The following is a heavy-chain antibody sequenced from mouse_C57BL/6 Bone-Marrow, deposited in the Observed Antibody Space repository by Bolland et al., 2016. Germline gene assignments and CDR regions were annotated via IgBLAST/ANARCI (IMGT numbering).Heavy chain of an antibody. V-gene: IGHV5-16*01. D-gene: IGHD2-5*01. J-gene: IGHJ4*01. CDR2: DGSST. Sequence: DGSSTYYLDSLKSRFIISRDNAKNILYLQMSSLKSEDTATYYCASSNYDAMDYCGQGTS. CDR3: ASSNYDAMDY.